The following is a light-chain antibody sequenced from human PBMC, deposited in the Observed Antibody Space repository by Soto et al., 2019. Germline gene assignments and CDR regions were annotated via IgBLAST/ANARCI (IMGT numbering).Light chain of an antibody. V-gene: IGKV2-30*02. J-gene: IGKJ2*01. CDR2: QVF. CDR1: QSFIHSHGNTY. Sequence: DVVMTQSPLSLPVTLGQPASISCRSTQSFIHSHGNTYLTWFQQRPGQSPRRLIYQVFNRDSGVPDRFRGSGSGTDVTLKISRVEAEDVGVYYCMQGSLWPFTFGQGTRLEIK. CDR3: MQGSLWPFT.